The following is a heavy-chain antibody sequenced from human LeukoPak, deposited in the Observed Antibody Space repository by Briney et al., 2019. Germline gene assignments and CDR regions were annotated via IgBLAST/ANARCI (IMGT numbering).Heavy chain of an antibody. Sequence: GGSLRLSSAASGFTFSSYGMHWVRQAPGKGLEWVAVIRYDGSNKYYADSVKGRFTISRDNSKNTLYLQMNSLRAEDTAVYYCVRGNLEAFDLWGQGTLVTVSS. V-gene: IGHV3-30*03. CDR3: VRGNLEAFDL. CDR2: IRYDGSNK. CDR1: GFTFSSYG. J-gene: IGHJ4*01. D-gene: IGHD1-1*01.